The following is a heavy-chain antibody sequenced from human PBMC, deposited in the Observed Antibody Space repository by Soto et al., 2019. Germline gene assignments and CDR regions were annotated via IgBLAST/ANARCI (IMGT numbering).Heavy chain of an antibody. CDR1: GADINTYS. CDR2: IYTSASI. V-gene: IGHV4-4*07. D-gene: IGHD6-19*01. J-gene: IGHJ6*02. Sequence: SETLSLTCRVSGADINTYSWPWIRQPAGKGLEWIGRIYTSASINYNPSLKGRVTWSVDTSTNQVSLRLASVTAADSAMYYCARDREAGYNFYYGMDVWGQGTTVT. CDR3: ARDREAGYNFYYGMDV.